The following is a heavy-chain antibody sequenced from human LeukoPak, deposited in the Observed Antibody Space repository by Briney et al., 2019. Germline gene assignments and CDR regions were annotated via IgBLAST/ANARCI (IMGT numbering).Heavy chain of an antibody. J-gene: IGHJ4*02. V-gene: IGHV3-53*01. CDR3: AKDAMTTVVTRQPYYFDY. D-gene: IGHD4-23*01. Sequence: GGSLRLSCAASGFTVSSNYMSWVRQAPGKGLEGVSVIYSGGSTYYAESVKGRSTISRDNSKTTLYLKMPRLRAEDTAVYYCAKDAMTTVVTRQPYYFDYWGQGTLATVSS. CDR1: GFTVSSNY. CDR2: IYSGGST.